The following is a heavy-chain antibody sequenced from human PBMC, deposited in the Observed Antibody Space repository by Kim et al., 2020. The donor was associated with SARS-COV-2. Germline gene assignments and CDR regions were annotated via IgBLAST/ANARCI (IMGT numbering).Heavy chain of an antibody. CDR2: IWYDGSNK. J-gene: IGHJ6*02. D-gene: IGHD3-10*01. CDR3: ARDARFGSGPSHPLRLDGMDV. CDR1: GFTFSSYG. V-gene: IGHV3-33*08. Sequence: GGSLRLSCAASGFTFSSYGMHWVRQAPGKGLEWVAVIWYDGSNKYYADSVKGRFTISRDNSKNTLYLQMNSLRAEDTAVYYCARDARFGSGPSHPLRLDGMDVWGQGTTVTVSS.